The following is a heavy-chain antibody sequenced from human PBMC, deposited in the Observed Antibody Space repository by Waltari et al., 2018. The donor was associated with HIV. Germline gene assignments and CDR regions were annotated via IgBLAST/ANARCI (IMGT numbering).Heavy chain of an antibody. CDR3: ARDINGGWGY. V-gene: IGHV3-48*01. D-gene: IGHD7-27*01. CDR1: GFTFSNYT. Sequence: EVQLVESGGGLVQPGGSLRLSCAASGFTFSNYTMNWVRQDPGKGLEWVSDISRSSSSIFYADSGKGRFTISRDNAKNSLYLQMNSLRVEDTAVYYCARDINGGWGYWGQGTLVTVAS. J-gene: IGHJ4*02. CDR2: ISRSSSSI.